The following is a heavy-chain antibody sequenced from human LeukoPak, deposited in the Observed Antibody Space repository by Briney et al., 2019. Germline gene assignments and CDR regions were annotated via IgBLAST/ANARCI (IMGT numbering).Heavy chain of an antibody. V-gene: IGHV3-30*02. CDR3: AKDSHYDSSGYYLNDAFDI. CDR1: GFSFSSYG. D-gene: IGHD3-22*01. Sequence: GGSLRLSCTASGFSFSSYGMHWVRQAPGKGLEWVAFIRYDGSNKYYADSVKGRFTISRDNSKNTLYLQMNSLRAEDTAVYYCAKDSHYDSSGYYLNDAFDIWGQGTMVTVSS. J-gene: IGHJ3*02. CDR2: IRYDGSNK.